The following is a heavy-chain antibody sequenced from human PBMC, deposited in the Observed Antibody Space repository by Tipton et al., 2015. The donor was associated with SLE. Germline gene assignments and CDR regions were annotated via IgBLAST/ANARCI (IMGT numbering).Heavy chain of an antibody. J-gene: IGHJ6*02. CDR1: GFTVSSNY. CDR3: ARVGLYYYYGMDV. D-gene: IGHD3/OR15-3a*01. Sequence: GSLRLSCAASGFTVSSNYMSWVRQAPGKGLEWVSVIYSGGSTYYADSVKGRFTISRDNSKNTLYLQMNSLRAEDTAVYYCARVGLYYYYGMDVWGQGTTVTVSS. V-gene: IGHV3-53*01. CDR2: IYSGGST.